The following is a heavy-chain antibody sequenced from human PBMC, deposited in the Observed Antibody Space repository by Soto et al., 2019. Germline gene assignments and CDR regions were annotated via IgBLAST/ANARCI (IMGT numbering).Heavy chain of an antibody. CDR1: GFTFSNND. V-gene: IGHV3-13*01. Sequence: GGSLRLSCAASGFTFSNNDMHWVRQATGKGLEWVSAITSAGATFYSDSVQGRFTISRENGKNSVYLQMNSLRVEDTAVYFCARLYADNEYWGQGTLVTVSS. CDR2: ITSAGAT. J-gene: IGHJ4*02. CDR3: ARLYADNEY. D-gene: IGHD1-1*01.